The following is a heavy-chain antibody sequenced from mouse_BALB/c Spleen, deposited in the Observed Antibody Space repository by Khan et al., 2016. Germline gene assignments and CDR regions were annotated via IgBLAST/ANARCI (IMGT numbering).Heavy chain of an antibody. Sequence: EVQLVESGPSLAKPSQTLSLTCSVTGDSITSGYWNWIRKFPGSKFEFMGYNSHRGNSYYNPTLKRRSSITRDTSKNQYYLQLNSVTTEDTATYYCATWDYYGSAFAYWGQGTLVTVSA. J-gene: IGHJ3*01. V-gene: IGHV3-8*02. D-gene: IGHD1-2*01. CDR1: GDSITSGY. CDR2: NSHRGNS. CDR3: ATWDYYGSAFAY.